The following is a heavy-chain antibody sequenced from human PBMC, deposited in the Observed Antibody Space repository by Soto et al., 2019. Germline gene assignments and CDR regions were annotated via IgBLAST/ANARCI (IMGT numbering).Heavy chain of an antibody. CDR2: ISAYNGNT. CDR3: ARGKKGRCSGGSCRNWFDP. D-gene: IGHD2-15*01. V-gene: IGHV1-18*01. J-gene: IGHJ5*02. Sequence: ASVKVSCKASGYTFTSYGISWVRQAPGQGLEWMGWISAYNGNTNYAQKLQGRVTMTTDTSTSTAYMELRSLRSDDTAVYYCARGKKGRCSGGSCRNWFDPWGQGTLVTVSS. CDR1: GYTFTSYG.